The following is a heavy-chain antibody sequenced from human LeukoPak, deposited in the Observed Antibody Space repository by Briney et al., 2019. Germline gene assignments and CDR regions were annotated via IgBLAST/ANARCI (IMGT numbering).Heavy chain of an antibody. CDR1: GFPFNSYY. Sequence: GASVKVACKASGFPFNSYYLHWVRQAPGQGLEWMGWINPNSGATNYAQNFQGRVTMTRDTSITTAYMELRRLRSDDTAVYRCARKGDKSADAFDLWGQGTKVIVSS. CDR3: ARKGDKSADAFDL. CDR2: INPNSGAT. J-gene: IGHJ3*01. D-gene: IGHD1-26*01. V-gene: IGHV1-2*02.